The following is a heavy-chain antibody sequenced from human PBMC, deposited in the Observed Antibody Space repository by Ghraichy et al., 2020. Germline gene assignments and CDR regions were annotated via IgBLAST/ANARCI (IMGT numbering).Heavy chain of an antibody. D-gene: IGHD6-19*01. Sequence: GGSLRLSCAASGFVLRSLGMRWVRQAPGKGLEWVAAISYDGSNEHFADSVKGRFTISRDTSKNTLYLQLNSLRSEDTAVYYCAKDSGSGWFGDDGFDVWGQGTMVTVSS. V-gene: IGHV3-30*18. J-gene: IGHJ3*01. CDR1: GFVLRSLG. CDR2: ISYDGSNE. CDR3: AKDSGSGWFGDDGFDV.